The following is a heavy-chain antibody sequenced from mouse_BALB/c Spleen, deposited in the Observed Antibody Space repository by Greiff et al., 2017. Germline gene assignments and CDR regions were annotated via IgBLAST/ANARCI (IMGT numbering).Heavy chain of an antibody. CDR3: AREGSYAMDY. CDR2: ISSGGSYT. J-gene: IGHJ4*01. Sequence: EVMLVESGGDLVKPGGSLKLSCAASGFTFSSYGMSWVRQIPDKRLEWVATISSGGSYTYYPDSVKGRFTISRDNAKNTLYLQMSSLKSEDTAMYYCAREGSYAMDYWGQGTSVTVSS. CDR1: GFTFSSYG. V-gene: IGHV5-6*01.